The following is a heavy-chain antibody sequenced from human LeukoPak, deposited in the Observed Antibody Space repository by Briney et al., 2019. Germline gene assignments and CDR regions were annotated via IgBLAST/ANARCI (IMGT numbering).Heavy chain of an antibody. J-gene: IGHJ4*02. CDR3: ARDWNDILTGYYRTRPTSYYFDY. D-gene: IGHD3-9*01. V-gene: IGHV1-46*01. CDR2: INPSGGST. Sequence: WALVKVSCKASGYTFTSYYMHWVRQAPGQGLEWMGIINPSGGSTSYAQKFQGRVTMTRDTSTSTVYMELSSLRSEDTAVYYCARDWNDILTGYYRTRPTSYYFDYWGQGTLVTVSS. CDR1: GYTFTSYY.